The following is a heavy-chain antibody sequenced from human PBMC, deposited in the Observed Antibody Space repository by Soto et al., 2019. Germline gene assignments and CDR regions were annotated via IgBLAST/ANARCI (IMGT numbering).Heavy chain of an antibody. CDR2: ISYDGSNK. J-gene: IGHJ4*02. CDR1: GIFVSSYD. D-gene: IGHD4-17*01. CDR3: VKWATVTNPLDY. V-gene: IGHV3-30*18. Sequence: QVQLVESGGGVVQPGKSLRLSCAASGIFVSSYDMHWVRQAPGKGLEWVGIISYDGSNKKYADSMKGRFTISRDNSKNTVYLQMDSLRTEDTAVYYCVKWATVTNPLDYWGQGTLVTVAS.